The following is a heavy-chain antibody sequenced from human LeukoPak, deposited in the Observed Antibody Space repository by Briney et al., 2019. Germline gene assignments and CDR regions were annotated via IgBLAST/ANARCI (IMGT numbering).Heavy chain of an antibody. V-gene: IGHV3-21*01. D-gene: IGHD5-12*01. CDR3: ARDQVYSGYDFFDY. CDR1: GFTFSSYR. Sequence: GGSLRLSCAASGFTFSSYRMNWVRQAPGKGLEWVSSISSSSSYIYYADSVKGRFTISRDNAKNSLYLQMSSLRAEDTAVYYCARDQVYSGYDFFDYWGQGTLVTVSS. CDR2: ISSSSSYI. J-gene: IGHJ4*02.